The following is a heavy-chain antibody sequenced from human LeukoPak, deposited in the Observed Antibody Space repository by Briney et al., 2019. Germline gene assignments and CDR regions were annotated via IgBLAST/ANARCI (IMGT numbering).Heavy chain of an antibody. Sequence: ASVKVSCKASGGTFSSYAISWVRQAPGQGLEWMGGIIPIFGTANYAQKFQGRVTITADESTSTAYMELSSLRSEDTAVYYCASPKAHSGSYQLPFDYWGQGTLVTVSS. CDR3: ASPKAHSGSYQLPFDY. V-gene: IGHV1-69*13. CDR2: IIPIFGTA. D-gene: IGHD1-26*01. CDR1: GGTFSSYA. J-gene: IGHJ4*02.